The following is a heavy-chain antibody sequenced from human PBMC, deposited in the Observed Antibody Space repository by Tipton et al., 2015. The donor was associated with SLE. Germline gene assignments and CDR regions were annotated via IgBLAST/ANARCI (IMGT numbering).Heavy chain of an antibody. J-gene: IGHJ4*02. CDR2: ISSGGTYI. Sequence: SLRLSCAPSGLTFSTYNMNWVRQAPGKGLEWVSYISSGGTYINYADSVKGRFTISRDNARNSLYLQMNSLRVEDTALYYCAKDRGSTYCGADCYSAFDYWGQGTQVTVSS. V-gene: IGHV3-21*01. CDR1: GLTFSTYN. D-gene: IGHD2-21*01. CDR3: AKDRGSTYCGADCYSAFDY.